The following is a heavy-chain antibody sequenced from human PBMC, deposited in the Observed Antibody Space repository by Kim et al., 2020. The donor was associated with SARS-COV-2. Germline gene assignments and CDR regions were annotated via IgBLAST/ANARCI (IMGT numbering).Heavy chain of an antibody. D-gene: IGHD2-21*01. Sequence: GGSLRLSCAASGFTVSSNYVTWVRQAPGKGLEWVSVIYSDGSTYYADSVKGRFSISRDNYKNTLYLQMNSLRAEDTAVYYCARDRRVITGGAENDYWGQGTLVTVSS. J-gene: IGHJ4*02. CDR2: IYSDGST. CDR1: GFTVSSNY. CDR3: ARDRRVITGGAENDY. V-gene: IGHV3-66*01.